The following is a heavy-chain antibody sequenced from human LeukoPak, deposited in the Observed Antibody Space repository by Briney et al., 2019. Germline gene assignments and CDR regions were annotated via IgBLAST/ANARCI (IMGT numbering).Heavy chain of an antibody. J-gene: IGHJ6*03. CDR3: ARDYADIVVVPAAIGYYYYYMDV. Sequence: ASVKVSCKASGYTFTSYYMHWVRQAPGQGLEWMGIINPSGGSTSYAQKFQGRVTMTRDMSTSTVYMELSSLRSEDTAVYYCARDYADIVVVPAAIGYYYYYMDVWGKGTTVTISS. CDR1: GYTFTSYY. D-gene: IGHD2-2*02. V-gene: IGHV1-46*01. CDR2: INPSGGST.